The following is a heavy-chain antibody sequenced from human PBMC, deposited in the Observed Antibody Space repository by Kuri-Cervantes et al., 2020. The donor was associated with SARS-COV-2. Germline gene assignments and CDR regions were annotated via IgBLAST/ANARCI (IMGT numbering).Heavy chain of an antibody. CDR3: ARVVVAAYYYYYYMDV. Sequence: SETLSLTCPVSGGSISSYYWSWIRQPAGKGLEWIGRFYTSGSTNYNPSLKSRVTISVDTSKNQFSLKLSSVTAADTAVYYCARVVVAAYYYYYYMDVWGKGTTVTVSS. D-gene: IGHD2-15*01. CDR2: FYTSGST. J-gene: IGHJ6*03. CDR1: GGSISSYY. V-gene: IGHV4-4*07.